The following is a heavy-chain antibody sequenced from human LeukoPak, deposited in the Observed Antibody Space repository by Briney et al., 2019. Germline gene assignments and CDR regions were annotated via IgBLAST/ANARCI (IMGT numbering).Heavy chain of an antibody. J-gene: IGHJ4*03. Sequence: GGSLRLSCAASGFTFSNYALHWVRQAPGKGLEYVSAISSNGGRTYYANSVKGRFTISRDNSKNTLYLQMGSLRDEDMAVYYCARAPESSSWYYFDNSWHGTLGTVSS. CDR2: ISSNGGRT. V-gene: IGHV3-64*01. CDR1: GFTFSNYA. CDR3: ARAPESSSWYYFDN. D-gene: IGHD6-13*01.